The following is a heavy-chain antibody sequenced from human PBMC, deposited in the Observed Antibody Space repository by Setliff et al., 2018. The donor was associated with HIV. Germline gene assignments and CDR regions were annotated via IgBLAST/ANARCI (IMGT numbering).Heavy chain of an antibody. CDR3: ARARITMTGGRLEPYAFDR. Sequence: LTCTVSGGSFSTYYWSWIRQPAGEGLEYIGRVHSTGTTIYNPSLKSRVTMSVDTSKNQLSLKLRSVTAADTAVYYCARARITMTGGRLEPYAFDRWGQGTKVTV. CDR2: VHSTGTT. CDR1: GGSFSTYY. J-gene: IGHJ3*01. V-gene: IGHV4-4*07. D-gene: IGHD3-22*01.